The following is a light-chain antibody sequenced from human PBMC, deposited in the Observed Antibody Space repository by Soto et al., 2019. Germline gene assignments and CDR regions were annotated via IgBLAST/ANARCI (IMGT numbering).Light chain of an antibody. V-gene: IGKV3-20*01. Sequence: IFLTQSPGSMYLSSGDRATLSCRASQTVRSSYLAWYQQRPGQAPNLLIYGAFNRATGIPDRFSGSESGRDYNLTISRLDPEDSAFYYCQQYGDSITFGGGTKVEIK. CDR3: QQYGDSIT. CDR2: GAF. J-gene: IGKJ4*01. CDR1: QTVRSSY.